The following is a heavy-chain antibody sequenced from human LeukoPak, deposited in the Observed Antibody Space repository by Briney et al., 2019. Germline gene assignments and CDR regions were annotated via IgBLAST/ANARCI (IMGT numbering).Heavy chain of an antibody. D-gene: IGHD3-10*01. Sequence: GGSLSLSCAASGFTFSSYAMSWVRQAPGKGLEWVSAISGSGGSTYYADSVKGRFTISRDNSKNTLYLQMNSLRAEDTAVYYCAKDFNNYGSGLMFDYWGQGTLVTVSS. CDR2: ISGSGGST. J-gene: IGHJ4*02. V-gene: IGHV3-23*01. CDR1: GFTFSSYA. CDR3: AKDFNNYGSGLMFDY.